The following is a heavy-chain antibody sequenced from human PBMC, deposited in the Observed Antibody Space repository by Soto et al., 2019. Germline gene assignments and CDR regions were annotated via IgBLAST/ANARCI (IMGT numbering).Heavy chain of an antibody. D-gene: IGHD3-10*01. J-gene: IGHJ3*02. Sequence: ASVKVSCKASGYTFTGYYMHWVRQAPGQGLEWMGWINPDSGGTNYAQKFQGWVTMTRDTSISTAYMELSRLRSDDTAVYYCAREYYYGSGTLRAFDIWGQGTMVTVSS. CDR1: GYTFTGYY. CDR3: AREYYYGSGTLRAFDI. V-gene: IGHV1-2*04. CDR2: INPDSGGT.